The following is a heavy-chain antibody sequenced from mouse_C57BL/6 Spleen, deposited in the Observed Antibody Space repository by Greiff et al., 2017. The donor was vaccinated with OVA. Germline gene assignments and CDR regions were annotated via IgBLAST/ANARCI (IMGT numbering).Heavy chain of an antibody. J-gene: IGHJ4*01. CDR3: ARRGSSYDYYAMDY. Sequence: EVKLVESGGGLVKPGGSLKLSCAASGFTFSSYAMSWVRQTPEKRLEWVATISDGGSYTYYPDNVKGRFTISRDNAKNNLYLQMSHLKSEDTAMYYCARRGSSYDYYAMDYWGQGTSVTVSS. V-gene: IGHV5-4*03. CDR2: ISDGGSYT. D-gene: IGHD1-1*01. CDR1: GFTFSSYA.